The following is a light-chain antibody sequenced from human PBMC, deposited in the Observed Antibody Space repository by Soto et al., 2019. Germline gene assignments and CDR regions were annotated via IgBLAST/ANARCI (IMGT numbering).Light chain of an antibody. Sequence: QSVLTQPPSASGSHGQSVTISCTGTSSDVGGYNSVSWYQHHPGKAPKLMIYEVSKRPSGVPDRFSGSKSANTASLTVSGLLAEDEADYYCSSYAGSNNYVFGTGTKLTVL. CDR3: SSYAGSNNYV. CDR2: EVS. CDR1: SSDVGGYNS. V-gene: IGLV2-8*01. J-gene: IGLJ1*01.